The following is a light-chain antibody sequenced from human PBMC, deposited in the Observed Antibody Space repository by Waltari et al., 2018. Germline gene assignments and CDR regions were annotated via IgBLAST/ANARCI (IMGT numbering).Light chain of an antibody. V-gene: IGKV1-8*01. CDR1: QGIRTY. CDR3: QQYYDYPGT. Sequence: AIRMTQSPSSISASTGDTVTIACRASQGIRTYLAWYQQKPGTAPKLLMYATSTLQTGVASRCSGGGSGTDVTLTSSRLQSDDFAIYDCQQYYDYPGTFCQGTKVEVK. CDR2: ATS. J-gene: IGKJ1*01.